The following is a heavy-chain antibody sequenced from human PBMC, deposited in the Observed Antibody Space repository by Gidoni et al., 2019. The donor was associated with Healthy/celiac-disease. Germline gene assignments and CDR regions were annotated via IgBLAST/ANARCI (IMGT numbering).Heavy chain of an antibody. V-gene: IGHV7-4-1*02. CDR1: GYTFTSYA. Sequence: QVHLVQSGSELKKPGASVKVSCKASGYTFTSYAMNWVRQAPGQGLEWRGWINTNTGNAKEAEGFRGRFVVSLDTSGRTAYLQISSLKAEDTAVYYCERGGTYSSSSREGTRGYFQQWGQGTLVTVSS. CDR2: INTNTGNA. CDR3: ERGGTYSSSSREGTRGYFQQ. D-gene: IGHD6-6*01. J-gene: IGHJ1*01.